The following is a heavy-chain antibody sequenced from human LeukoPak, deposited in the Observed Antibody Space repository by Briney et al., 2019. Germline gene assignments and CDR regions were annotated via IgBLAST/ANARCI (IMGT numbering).Heavy chain of an antibody. CDR1: GFNFNVYG. Sequence: PGGSLRLSCEASGFNFNVYGIHWVRQTPGKGLEGVAFIRYDGSHIYYADPVKGRFTISRDNSKNTVHLQMDSLRPEDTAVYFCAKEPQPYYEENYFDHWGQGTLVTVSS. J-gene: IGHJ4*02. CDR3: AKEPQPYYEENYFDH. D-gene: IGHD3-16*01. CDR2: IRYDGSHI. V-gene: IGHV3-30*02.